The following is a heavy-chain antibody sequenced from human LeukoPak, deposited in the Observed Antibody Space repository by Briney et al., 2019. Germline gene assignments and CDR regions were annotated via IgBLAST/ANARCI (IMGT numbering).Heavy chain of an antibody. J-gene: IGHJ4*02. CDR1: GFTLSSYS. Sequence: PGGSLRLSCAASGFTLSSYSMNWVRQAPGKGREWGSYISSTSDTIYYGDSVRGRFTISRDNAKNSLYLQMNSLRVEDTAVYYCARWIAARGYDYWGQGTLVTVSS. CDR2: ISSTSDTI. D-gene: IGHD6-6*01. CDR3: ARWIAARGYDY. V-gene: IGHV3-48*01.